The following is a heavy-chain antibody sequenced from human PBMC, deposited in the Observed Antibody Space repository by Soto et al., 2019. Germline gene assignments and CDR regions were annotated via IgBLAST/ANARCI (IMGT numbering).Heavy chain of an antibody. V-gene: IGHV1-69*13. CDR1: GGTFSSYA. D-gene: IGHD3-22*01. Sequence: SVKVSCKASGGTFSSYAISWVRQAPGQGLEWMGGIIPIFGTANYAQKFQGRVTITADESTSTAYMELSSLRSEDTAVYYCARAAAEYYDSSGYFCYWGQGTLVTVSS. CDR3: ARAAAEYYDSSGYFCY. CDR2: IIPIFGTA. J-gene: IGHJ4*02.